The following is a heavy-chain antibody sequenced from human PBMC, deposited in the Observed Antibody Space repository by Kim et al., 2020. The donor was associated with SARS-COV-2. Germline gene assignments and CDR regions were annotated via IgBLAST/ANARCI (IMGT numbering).Heavy chain of an antibody. CDR3: ASRSGSYLSYYYYGMDV. V-gene: IGHV1-69*13. Sequence: SVKVSCKASGGTFSSYAISWVRQAPGQGLEWMGGIIPIFGTANYAQKFQGRVTITADESTSTAYMELSSLRSEDTAVYYCASRSGSYLSYYYYGMDVWGQGTTVTVSS. CDR2: IIPIFGTA. J-gene: IGHJ6*02. CDR1: GGTFSSYA. D-gene: IGHD1-26*01.